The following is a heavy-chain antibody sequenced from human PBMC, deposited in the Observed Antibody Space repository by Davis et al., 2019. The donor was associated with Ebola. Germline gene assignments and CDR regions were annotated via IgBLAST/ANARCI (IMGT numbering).Heavy chain of an antibody. J-gene: IGHJ4*02. D-gene: IGHD2-15*01. CDR3: AGLARGGSLHY. V-gene: IGHV4-30-4*07. CDR1: GGSISSGGYS. CDR2: IYYSGST. Sequence: MPSETLSLTCAVSGGSISSGGYSWSWIRQPPGKGLEWIGYIYYSGSTYYNPSLKSRVTISVDTSKNQFSLKLSSVTAADTALYYCAGLARGGSLHYWGQGTLVTVSS.